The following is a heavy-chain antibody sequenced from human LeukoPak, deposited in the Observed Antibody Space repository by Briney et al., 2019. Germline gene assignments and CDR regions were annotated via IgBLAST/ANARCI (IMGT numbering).Heavy chain of an antibody. CDR3: ARGRVAGTAFAFDI. D-gene: IGHD6-19*01. Sequence: ASVKVSCKASGYTFSSYYMYWVRQAPGQGLEWMGIINPSGGNTNYAQKFQGRVTMTRDTSTNTVYMELSSLRSEDTAVYYCARGRVAGTAFAFDIWGQGTMVTVSS. V-gene: IGHV1-46*01. J-gene: IGHJ3*02. CDR2: INPSGGNT. CDR1: GYTFSSYY.